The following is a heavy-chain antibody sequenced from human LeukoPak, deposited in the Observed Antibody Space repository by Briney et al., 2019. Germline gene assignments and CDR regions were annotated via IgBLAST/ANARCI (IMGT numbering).Heavy chain of an antibody. D-gene: IGHD3-22*01. CDR1: GQTVSSDNAA. J-gene: IGHJ4*02. CDR3: ARDLSLCSGSNCFYYFDS. Sequence: SQTLSLTCAISGQTVSSDNAAWNWIRQSPSRRLEWLGRTYYRSEWFHDYAVSVSGRININADTSKNQFSLQLNSVTPEDTAVYYCARDLSLCSGSNCFYYFDSWGQGTLVTVSS. V-gene: IGHV6-1*01. CDR2: TYYRSEWFH.